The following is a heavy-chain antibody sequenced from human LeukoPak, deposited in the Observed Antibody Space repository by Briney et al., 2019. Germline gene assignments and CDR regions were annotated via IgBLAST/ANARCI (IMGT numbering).Heavy chain of an antibody. V-gene: IGHV1-46*01. Sequence: ASVKVSCKASGYTFTSYYMHWVRQAPAQGLEWMGIINPSGGSTSYAQKFQGRVTMTRDTSTSTVYMELSSLRSEDTAVYYCARDPRSTSSYYYYMDVWGKGTTVTVCS. J-gene: IGHJ6*03. CDR2: INPSGGST. CDR3: ARDPRSTSSYYYYMDV. D-gene: IGHD2-2*01. CDR1: GYTFTSYY.